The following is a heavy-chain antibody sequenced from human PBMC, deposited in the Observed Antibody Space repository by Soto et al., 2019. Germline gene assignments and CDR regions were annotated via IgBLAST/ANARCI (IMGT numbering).Heavy chain of an antibody. CDR2: IYHSGST. Sequence: SETLSLTCTFSVGSVSSGVYYCSWIRQPPGKGLEWIGYIYHSGSTNYNPSLKSRVTISVDTSKNQFSLKLSSVTAADTAVYYCAREYGGYHYYFDYWGQGTLVIVSS. J-gene: IGHJ4*02. CDR3: AREYGGYHYYFDY. V-gene: IGHV4-61*08. D-gene: IGHD5-12*01. CDR1: VGSVSSGVYY.